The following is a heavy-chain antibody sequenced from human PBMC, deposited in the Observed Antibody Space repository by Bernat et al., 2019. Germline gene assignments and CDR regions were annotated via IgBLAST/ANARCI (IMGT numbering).Heavy chain of an antibody. J-gene: IGHJ5*02. V-gene: IGHV3-30*18. CDR1: GFTFRSYG. CDR3: AKDIFCVAVAGIADP. CDR2: ISFDGSNK. Sequence: QVQLVESGGGVVQPGRSLRLACAAAGFTFRSYGMHGGRQAPGKGLEWVAVISFDGSNKYYADAVKGRFTISRDHSKITLYLQMNSLIAEDTAVYYCAKDIFCVAVAGIADPWGQGTLVTVSS. D-gene: IGHD6-19*01.